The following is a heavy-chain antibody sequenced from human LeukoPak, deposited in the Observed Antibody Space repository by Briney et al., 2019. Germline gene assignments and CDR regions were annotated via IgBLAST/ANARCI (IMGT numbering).Heavy chain of an antibody. CDR1: GFTFSSYG. CDR2: IRYDGSNK. CDR3: AKGRYFDWLSEFDY. Sequence: GGSLRLSCAASGFTFSSYGMHWVRQAPGKGLEWVAFIRYDGSNKYYADSVKGRFTISRDNSKNTLYLQMNSLRAEDTAVYYCAKGRYFDWLSEFDYWGQGTPVTVSS. V-gene: IGHV3-30*02. J-gene: IGHJ4*02. D-gene: IGHD3-9*01.